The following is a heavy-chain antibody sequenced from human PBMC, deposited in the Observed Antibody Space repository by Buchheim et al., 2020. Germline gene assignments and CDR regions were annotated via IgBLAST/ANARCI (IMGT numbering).Heavy chain of an antibody. CDR3: ARDGEGGGGSDQAVDP. CDR2: ISSSSSYI. V-gene: IGHV3-21*01. CDR1: GFTFSSYT. J-gene: IGHJ5*02. D-gene: IGHD2-15*01. Sequence: DVQLVESGGGLVKPGGSLRLSCAASGFTFSSYTMNWVRQAPGKGLEWVSSISSSSSYIYYVDSVKGRFTISRDNAKNSLYLQMNSLRAEDTAVYYCARDGEGGGGSDQAVDPWGQGTL.